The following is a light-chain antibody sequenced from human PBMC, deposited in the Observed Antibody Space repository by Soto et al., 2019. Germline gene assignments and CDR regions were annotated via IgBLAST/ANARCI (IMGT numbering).Light chain of an antibody. CDR3: QHYGRSPA. V-gene: IGKV3-20*01. CDR2: GAS. Sequence: EIVLTQSPGTLSLSPGERATLSCRASQSVSSSYLAWYQQKPGQAPRLLIYGASSRATGIPDRFSGSGSGTDFTRTISRLEPEDFAVYYCQHYGRSPAFGGGTKVEIK. CDR1: QSVSSSY. J-gene: IGKJ4*01.